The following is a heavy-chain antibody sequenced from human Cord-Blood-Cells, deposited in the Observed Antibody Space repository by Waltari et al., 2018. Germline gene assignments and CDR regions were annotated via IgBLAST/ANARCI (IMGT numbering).Heavy chain of an antibody. CDR2: INHSGST. D-gene: IGHD1-26*01. CDR1: GGSFSGYY. V-gene: IGHV4-34*01. J-gene: IGHJ5*02. CDR3: ARGGVEWELLWFDP. Sequence: QVQLQQWGAGLLKPSETLSLTCAVSGGSFSGYYWSWIRQPPGKGLEWIGEINHSGSTNYNPSLKSRVTISVDTSKNQFSLKLSSVTAADTAVYYCARGGVEWELLWFDPWGQGTLVTVSS.